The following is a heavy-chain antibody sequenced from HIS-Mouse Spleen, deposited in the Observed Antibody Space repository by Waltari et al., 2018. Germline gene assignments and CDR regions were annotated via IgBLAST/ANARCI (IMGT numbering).Heavy chain of an antibody. CDR3: AIDRNWGSSGYFDY. D-gene: IGHD3-16*01. CDR2: ISGSGGST. V-gene: IGHV3-23*01. CDR1: GFTFSSYA. Sequence: EVQLLESGGGLVQPGGSLRLSCAASGFTFSSYAMSWVRQAPGKGVEWVSAISGSGGSTYYADSVKGRFTISRDNSKNTLYLQMNSLRAEDTAVYYCAIDRNWGSSGYFDYWGQGTLVTVSS. J-gene: IGHJ4*02.